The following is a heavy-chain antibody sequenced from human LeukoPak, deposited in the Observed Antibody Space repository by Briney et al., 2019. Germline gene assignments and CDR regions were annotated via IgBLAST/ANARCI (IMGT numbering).Heavy chain of an antibody. V-gene: IGHV4-34*01. J-gene: IGHJ3*02. Sequence: SETLSLTCAVYGGSLSGYYWSWIRQPPGKGLEWIGEINHSGSTNYNPSLKSRVTISVDTSKNQFSLKLSSVTAADTAVYYCARRAQRGAFDIWGQGTMVTVSS. CDR2: INHSGST. CDR1: GGSLSGYY. CDR3: ARRAQRGAFDI.